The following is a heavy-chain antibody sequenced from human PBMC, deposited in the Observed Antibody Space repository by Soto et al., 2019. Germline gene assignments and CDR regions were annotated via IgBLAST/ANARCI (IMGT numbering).Heavy chain of an antibody. Sequence: QVQLVQSGAEVKKPGSSVKVSCKASGGTFSSYAISWVRQAPGQGLEWMGGIIPIFGTANYAQKFQGRVTITADESTSTAYMELSSLRSEDTAVYYCARPVLGGSYSDWDYYYGMDVWGQGTTVTVSS. CDR3: ARPVLGGSYSDWDYYYGMDV. V-gene: IGHV1-69*01. CDR2: IIPIFGTA. CDR1: GGTFSSYA. J-gene: IGHJ6*02. D-gene: IGHD1-26*01.